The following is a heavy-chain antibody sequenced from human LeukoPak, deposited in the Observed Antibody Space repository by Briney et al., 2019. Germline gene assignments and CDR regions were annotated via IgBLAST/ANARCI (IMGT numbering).Heavy chain of an antibody. CDR1: GFTFSSYS. Sequence: GGSLRLSCAASGFTFSSYSMNWVRQAPGKGLEWVSSISSSSSYIYYADSVKGRFTISRDNAKNSLYLQMNSLRAEDTAVYYCARDSLINRPFDPWGQGTLVTVSS. J-gene: IGHJ5*02. CDR2: ISSSSSYI. CDR3: ARDSLINRPFDP. V-gene: IGHV3-21*01. D-gene: IGHD2/OR15-2a*01.